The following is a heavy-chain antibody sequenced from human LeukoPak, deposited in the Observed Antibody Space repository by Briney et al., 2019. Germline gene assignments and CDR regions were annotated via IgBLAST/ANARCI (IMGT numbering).Heavy chain of an antibody. D-gene: IGHD2-2*01. CDR1: GFSFSYYA. CDR3: ARVPRPCGSSTSCQGAFDV. J-gene: IGHJ3*01. Sequence: GGSLRLSCAASGFSFSYYAMNWVRQAPGKGLEHVSTISGNGGSAYYGDSVKGRFTISRDNSKNTVFLQMGSLRADDMAVYSCARVPRPCGSSTSCQGAFDVWGQGTMVTVSS. V-gene: IGHV3-64*02. CDR2: ISGNGGSA.